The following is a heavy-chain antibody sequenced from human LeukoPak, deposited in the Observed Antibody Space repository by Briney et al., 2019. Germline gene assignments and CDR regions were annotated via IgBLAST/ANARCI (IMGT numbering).Heavy chain of an antibody. Sequence: GGSLRLSCAASGFTFDDYGMSWVRQAPGEGLEWVSGINWNGGSTGYADSVKGRFTISRDNSKNTVYLQMNSLRAEDAAVYYCAKVLSGSQDYWGQGTLVTVFS. CDR1: GFTFDDYG. D-gene: IGHD1-20*01. CDR3: AKVLSGSQDY. J-gene: IGHJ4*02. V-gene: IGHV3-20*04. CDR2: INWNGGST.